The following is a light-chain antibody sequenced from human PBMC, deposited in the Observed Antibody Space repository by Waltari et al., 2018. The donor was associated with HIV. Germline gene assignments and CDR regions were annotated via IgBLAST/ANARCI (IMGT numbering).Light chain of an antibody. Sequence: IVMTQSPASLSVSPGERVTLSCSASQSVSSDLAWYQQKAGQVTRLLIYDASTRDTGIPTRFSGSGSGTEFTLTISSLQSEDFAVYYCQQYINWPPYTFGQGTKLQIK. CDR1: QSVSSD. J-gene: IGKJ2*01. V-gene: IGKV3-15*01. CDR2: DAS. CDR3: QQYINWPPYT.